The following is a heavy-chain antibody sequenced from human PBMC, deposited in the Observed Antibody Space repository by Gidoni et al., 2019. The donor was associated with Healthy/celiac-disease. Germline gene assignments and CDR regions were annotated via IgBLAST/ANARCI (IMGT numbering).Heavy chain of an antibody. CDR1: GFTFSSYA. CDR2: ISYDGSNK. J-gene: IGHJ4*02. V-gene: IGHV3-30-3*01. D-gene: IGHD5-12*01. Sequence: QVQLVASGGGVVQPGRSLRLSCAASGFTFSSYAMHWVRQAPGKGLEWVAVISYDGSNKYYADSVKGRFTISRDNSKNTLYLQMNSLRAEDTAVYYCARDRYSGYETLNTILDYWGQGTLVTVSS. CDR3: ARDRYSGYETLNTILDY.